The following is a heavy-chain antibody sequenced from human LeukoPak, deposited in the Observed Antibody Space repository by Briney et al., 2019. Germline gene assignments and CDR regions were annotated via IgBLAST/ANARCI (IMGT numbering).Heavy chain of an antibody. V-gene: IGHV4-31*01. J-gene: IGHJ1*01. Sequence: SQTLSLTCTVSGGSISSGGYYWSWIRQHPGKGLEWIGYIYYSGNTYYNPSLKSQVTISVDTSKNQFSLKLSSVTAADTAVYYCATSSGYYYGYFQHWGQGTLVTVSS. CDR1: GGSISSGGYY. CDR2: IYYSGNT. CDR3: ATSSGYYYGYFQH. D-gene: IGHD3-22*01.